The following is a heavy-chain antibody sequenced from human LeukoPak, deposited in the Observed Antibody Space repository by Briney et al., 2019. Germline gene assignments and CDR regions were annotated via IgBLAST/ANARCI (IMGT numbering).Heavy chain of an antibody. J-gene: IGHJ6*02. Sequence: GASVKVSCKASGYTFTSYGISWVRQAPGQGLEWMGWISAYYGNTNYAQKLQGRVTMTTDTSTSTAYMELRSLRSDDTAVYYCAKHDFWSGYYLAPSGMDVWGQGTTVTVSS. CDR3: AKHDFWSGYYLAPSGMDV. V-gene: IGHV1-18*01. CDR2: ISAYYGNT. CDR1: GYTFTSYG. D-gene: IGHD3-3*01.